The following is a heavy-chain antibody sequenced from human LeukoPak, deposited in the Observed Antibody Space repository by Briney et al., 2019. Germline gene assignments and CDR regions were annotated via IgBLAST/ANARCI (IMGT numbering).Heavy chain of an antibody. V-gene: IGHV3-21*01. CDR2: ISSSSNYI. D-gene: IGHD3-10*01. J-gene: IGHJ5*02. CDR1: GFTFSSYT. CDR3: ARVGTPTYYYGSGSDLNWFDP. Sequence: GGSLRPSCAASGFTFSSYTMNWVRQAPGKGLEWVSSISSSSNYIYYADSVKGRFTISRDNAKNSLYLQMNSLRDEDTAVYYCARVGTPTYYYGSGSDLNWFDPWGQGTLVTVSS.